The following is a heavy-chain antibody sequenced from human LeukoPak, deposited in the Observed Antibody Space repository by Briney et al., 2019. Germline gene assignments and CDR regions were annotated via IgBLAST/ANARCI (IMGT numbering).Heavy chain of an antibody. CDR2: ISYDGSNK. CDR3: ARVFSSSVWVVDY. V-gene: IGHV3-30*03. J-gene: IGHJ4*02. Sequence: GGSLRLSCAASGFTFSSYGMHWVRQAPGKGLEWVAVISYDGSNKYYADSVKGRFTISRDNSKNTLYLQMNNLRADDTAVYYCARVFSSSVWVVDYWGQGTLVTVSS. CDR1: GFTFSSYG. D-gene: IGHD6-13*01.